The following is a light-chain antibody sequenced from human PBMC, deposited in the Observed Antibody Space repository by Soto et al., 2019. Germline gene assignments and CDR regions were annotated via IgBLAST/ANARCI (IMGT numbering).Light chain of an antibody. CDR1: QNINNC. CDR3: QQYENLPT. V-gene: IGKV1-33*01. CDR2: DAS. J-gene: IGKJ5*01. Sequence: DIQMTQSPSSLSASVGDRVTITCQASQNINNCVNWYQQKPGRAPKLLIYDASNLEAGVPSRFRGSGSGTDFTFTISRLQPEDIATYYCQQYENLPTSGQGTRLEIK.